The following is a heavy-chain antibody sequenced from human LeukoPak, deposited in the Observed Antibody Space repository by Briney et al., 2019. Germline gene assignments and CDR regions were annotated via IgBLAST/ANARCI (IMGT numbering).Heavy chain of an antibody. J-gene: IGHJ2*01. CDR1: GFTVSSNY. CDR2: IYSGATT. D-gene: IGHD7-27*01. V-gene: IGHV3-53*01. Sequence: PGGSLRLSCAASGFTVSSNYMNWVRQAPGKGLEWVSIIYSGATTYYADSVKGRFTISRDNSKNTLYLQMNSLRAEDTAVYYCPRRHLVTGDFAYFDLWGRGTLVTVSS. CDR3: PRRHLVTGDFAYFDL.